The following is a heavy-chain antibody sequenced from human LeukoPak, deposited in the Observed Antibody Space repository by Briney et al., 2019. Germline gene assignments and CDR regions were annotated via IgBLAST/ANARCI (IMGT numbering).Heavy chain of an antibody. CDR3: ARGSRLGPSRADY. CDR1: GGTFSSYA. Sequence: SVKVSCKAFGGTFSSYAISWVRQAPGQGLEWMGGIIPIFGTANYAQKFQGRVTITADESTSTAYMELSSLRSEDTAVYYCARGSRLGPSRADYWGQGTLVTVSS. CDR2: IIPIFGTA. D-gene: IGHD2-2*01. V-gene: IGHV1-69*13. J-gene: IGHJ4*02.